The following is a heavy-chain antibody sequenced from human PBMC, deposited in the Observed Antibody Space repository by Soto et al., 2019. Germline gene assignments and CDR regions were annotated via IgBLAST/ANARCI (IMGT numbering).Heavy chain of an antibody. CDR2: ISYDGSNK. D-gene: IGHD2-15*01. Sequence: QVQLVESGGGVVQPGRSLRLSCAASGFTFSSYGMHWVRQAPGKGLEWVAVISYDGSNKYYADSVKGRFTISRDNSKNTLYLQMNSLRAEDTAVYYCAKDSGGSSVGGMDVWGQGTTVTVSS. CDR1: GFTFSSYG. CDR3: AKDSGGSSVGGMDV. V-gene: IGHV3-30*18. J-gene: IGHJ6*02.